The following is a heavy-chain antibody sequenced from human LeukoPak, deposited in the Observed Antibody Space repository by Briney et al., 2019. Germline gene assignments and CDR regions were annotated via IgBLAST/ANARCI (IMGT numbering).Heavy chain of an antibody. CDR3: ARRQFNWGSAFDI. V-gene: IGHV3-7*01. J-gene: IGHJ3*02. CDR2: IKQDGSEK. CDR1: GFTFSSYW. Sequence: PGGSLRLSCAASGFTFSSYWMSWVRRAPGKGLEVVANIKQDGSEKYYVDSVKGRFTISRDDAKNSLYLQMNSLRAEDSAVYYCARRQFNWGSAFDIWGQGTMVTVSS. D-gene: IGHD7-27*01.